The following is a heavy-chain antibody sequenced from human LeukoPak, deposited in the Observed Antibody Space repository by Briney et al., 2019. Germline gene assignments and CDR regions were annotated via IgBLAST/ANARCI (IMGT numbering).Heavy chain of an antibody. J-gene: IGHJ4*02. CDR3: ASSLAIWGNYFDY. D-gene: IGHD3-16*01. V-gene: IGHV4-59*01. CDR1: GGSISSYY. CDR2: IYYSGST. Sequence: PSETLSLTCTVSGGSISSYYWSWIRQPPGKGLGWIGYIYYSGSTNYNPSLKSRVTISVDTSKNQFSLKLSSVTAADTALYYCASSLAIWGNYFDYWGQGTLVTVSS.